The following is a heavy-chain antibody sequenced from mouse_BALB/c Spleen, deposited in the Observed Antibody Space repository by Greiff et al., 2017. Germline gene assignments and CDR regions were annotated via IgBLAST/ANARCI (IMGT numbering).Heavy chain of an antibody. Sequence: EVQLQQSGPSLVKPSQTLSLTCSVTGDSITSGYWNWIRKFPGNKLEYMGYISYSGSTYYNPSLKSRISITRDTSKNQYYLQLNSVTTEDTATYYCARYRTGTSLDWYFEVWGAGTTVTVSS. D-gene: IGHD4-1*01. J-gene: IGHJ1*01. CDR1: GDSITSGY. CDR2: ISYSGST. V-gene: IGHV3-8*02. CDR3: ARYRTGTSLDWYFEV.